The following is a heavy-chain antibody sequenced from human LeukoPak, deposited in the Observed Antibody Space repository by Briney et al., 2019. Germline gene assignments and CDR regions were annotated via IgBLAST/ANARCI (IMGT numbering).Heavy chain of an antibody. CDR1: GYTFTNYG. V-gene: IGHV1-18*01. J-gene: IGHJ5*02. D-gene: IGHD6-13*01. CDR3: ARPKRAAAAGTGNWFDP. CDR2: INNYNGNT. Sequence: ASVKVSCKASGYTFTNYGITWLRQAPGQGLEWMGWINNYNGNTNYAQKLQGRVTLTTDTSTSTAYMELRSLRSDDTAVYYCARPKRAAAAGTGNWFDPWGQGTLVTVSS.